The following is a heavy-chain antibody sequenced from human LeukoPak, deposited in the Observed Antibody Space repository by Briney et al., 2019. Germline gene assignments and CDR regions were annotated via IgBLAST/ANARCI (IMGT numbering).Heavy chain of an antibody. V-gene: IGHV1-46*01. D-gene: IGHD4-23*01. CDR1: GYTFTSYY. CDR2: INPSGGST. J-gene: IGHJ4*02. CDR3: LTTVAKRFDC. Sequence: ASVKVSCKASGYTFTSYYMHWVRQAPGQGLEWMGIINPSGGSTSYAQKFQSRVTMTRDTSTSTVYMELSSLRSEDAAVYYCLTTVAKRFDCWGQGTLVTVSS.